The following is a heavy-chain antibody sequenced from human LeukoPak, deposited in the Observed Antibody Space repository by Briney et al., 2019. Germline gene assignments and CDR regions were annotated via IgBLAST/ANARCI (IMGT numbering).Heavy chain of an antibody. CDR3: ARVKEKRGYSLGY. CDR2: INPNSGGT. J-gene: IGHJ4*02. V-gene: IGHV1-2*02. Sequence: GASVKVSCKASGYTFTGYYMHWVRQAPGQGLEWMGWINPNSGGTNYAQKFQGRVTMTRDTSVSTAYMELSRLRSDDTAVYYCARVKEKRGYSLGYWGQGTLVTVSS. D-gene: IGHD5-18*01. CDR1: GYTFTGYY.